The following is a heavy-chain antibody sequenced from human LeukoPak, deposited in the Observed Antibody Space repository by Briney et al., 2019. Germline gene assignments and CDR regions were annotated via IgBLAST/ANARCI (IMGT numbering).Heavy chain of an antibody. Sequence: SETLSLTCAVSGGSITGHYWNWIRQTPGMRLEWIGYTSYSRTTIYNSYFKGRATTSIDTSKNQLHLNLTSVTATDTAVYYCAKLGHSDGWYLGAFDIWGQGTTVIVSS. CDR2: TSYSRTT. CDR1: GGSITGHY. J-gene: IGHJ3*02. CDR3: AKLGHSDGWYLGAFDI. D-gene: IGHD6-19*01. V-gene: IGHV4-59*08.